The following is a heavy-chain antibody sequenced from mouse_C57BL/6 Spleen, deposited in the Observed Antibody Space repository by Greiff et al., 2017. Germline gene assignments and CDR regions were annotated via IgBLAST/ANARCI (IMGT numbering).Heavy chain of an antibody. D-gene: IGHD4-1*01. V-gene: IGHV1-69*01. Sequence: QVQLQQPGAELVMPGASVKLSCKASGYTFTSYWMHWVKQRPGQGLEWIGEIDPSDSYTNYNQKFKGKSTLTVDKSSSTAYMQLSSLTSEDAAVYYCARWTGSSMDYWGQGTSVTVSS. J-gene: IGHJ4*01. CDR1: GYTFTSYW. CDR2: IDPSDSYT. CDR3: ARWTGSSMDY.